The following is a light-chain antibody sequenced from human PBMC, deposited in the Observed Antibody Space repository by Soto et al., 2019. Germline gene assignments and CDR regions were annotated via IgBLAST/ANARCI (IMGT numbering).Light chain of an antibody. CDR3: QQYGSSHLT. CDR1: QSVSSSY. Sequence: EIVLTQSPGTLSLSPGERATLSCRASQSVSSSYLAWYQQKPGQAPRRLIYGASSRATGIPDRFSGSGSGTDFTLTISRLEADGVAVYYCQQYGSSHLTFDQGTKLEIK. CDR2: GAS. J-gene: IGKJ2*01. V-gene: IGKV3-20*01.